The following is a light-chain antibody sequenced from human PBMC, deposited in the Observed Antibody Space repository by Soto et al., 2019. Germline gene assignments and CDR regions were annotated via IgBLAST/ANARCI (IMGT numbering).Light chain of an antibody. Sequence: QSALTQPASVSGSPGQSITISCTGTSSDVGSYNLVSWYQQHPGKAPKLMIYEGSKRPSGISNRFSGSKSGNTDSLTISGLQAEDEAEYYCCSYADSSRIYVFGSGTKLTVL. CDR1: SSDVGSYNL. CDR2: EGS. J-gene: IGLJ1*01. CDR3: CSYADSSRIYV. V-gene: IGLV2-23*01.